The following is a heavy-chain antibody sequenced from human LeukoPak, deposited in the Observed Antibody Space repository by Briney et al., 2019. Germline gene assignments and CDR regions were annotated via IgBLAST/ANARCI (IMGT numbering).Heavy chain of an antibody. D-gene: IGHD3-22*01. V-gene: IGHV1-46*01. CDR2: INPSGGST. J-gene: IGHJ4*02. CDR1: GYTFTSYY. Sequence: ASVKVSCKASGYTFTSYYMHWVRQAPGQGLEWMGIINPSGGSTSYAQKFQGRVTMTRDTSTSTVYMELSSLRSEDTAVYFCARETYFYDTDYYYVKYFDSWGQGTLVTVSS. CDR3: ARETYFYDTDYYYVKYFDS.